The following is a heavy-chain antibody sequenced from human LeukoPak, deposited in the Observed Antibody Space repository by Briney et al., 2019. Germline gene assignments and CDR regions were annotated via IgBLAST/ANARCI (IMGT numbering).Heavy chain of an antibody. CDR1: GGSISSGGYY. J-gene: IGHJ5*02. Sequence: SETLSLTCTVSGGSISSGGYYWSWIRQHPGKGLEWIGYIYYSGSTYYNPSLKSRVTISVDTSKNQFSLKLSSVTAADTAVYYCARRTYYYDSSGYYRWFDPWGQGTLVTVSS. V-gene: IGHV4-31*03. D-gene: IGHD3-22*01. CDR2: IYYSGST. CDR3: ARRTYYYDSSGYYRWFDP.